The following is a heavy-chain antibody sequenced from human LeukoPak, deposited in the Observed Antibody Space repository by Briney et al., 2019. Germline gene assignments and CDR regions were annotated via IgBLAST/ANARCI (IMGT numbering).Heavy chain of an antibody. CDR2: ISYDGSNK. CDR1: GFTFSSYA. CDR3: AKGQASVTYKYFFDY. J-gene: IGHJ4*02. Sequence: GGSLRLSCAASGFTFSSYAMHWVRQAPGKGLEWVAVISYDGSNKYYADSVRGRFTISRDNSKNTLYLQMNSLRAEDTAVYYCAKGQASVTYKYFFDYWGQGTLVTVSS. V-gene: IGHV3-30-3*01. D-gene: IGHD4-17*01.